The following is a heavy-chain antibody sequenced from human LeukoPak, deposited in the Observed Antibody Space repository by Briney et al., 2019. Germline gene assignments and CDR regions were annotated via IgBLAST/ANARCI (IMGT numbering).Heavy chain of an antibody. CDR3: ARYTMIVAFDY. CDR2: IKQDGSEK. J-gene: IGHJ4*02. CDR1: GFTFSSYW. D-gene: IGHD3-22*01. Sequence: GGSLRLSCAASGFTFSSYWMTWVRQAPGKGLEWVANIKQDGSEKYYVDSVKGRFTISRDNAKNSLYLQMNSLRAEDTAVYYCARYTMIVAFDYWGQGTLVTVSS. V-gene: IGHV3-7*01.